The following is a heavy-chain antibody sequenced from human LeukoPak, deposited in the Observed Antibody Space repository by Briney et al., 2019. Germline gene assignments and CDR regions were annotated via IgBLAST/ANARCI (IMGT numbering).Heavy chain of an antibody. CDR2: INPNSGGT. D-gene: IGHD6-13*01. CDR1: GYTFTGYY. CDR3: ARDQEQLEQTGFDP. Sequence: GASVKVSCKASGYTFTGYYMHWVPQAPGQGLEWMGWINPNSGGTNYAQKFQGRVTMTRDTSISTAYMELSRLRSDDTAVYYCARDQEQLEQTGFDPWGQGTLVTVSS. V-gene: IGHV1-2*02. J-gene: IGHJ5*02.